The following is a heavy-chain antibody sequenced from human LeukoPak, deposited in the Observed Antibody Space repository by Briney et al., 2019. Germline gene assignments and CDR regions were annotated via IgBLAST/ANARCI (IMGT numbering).Heavy chain of an antibody. CDR1: GGSISSGSYY. CDR3: ARAGSTSCYTCFGAFDI. D-gene: IGHD2-2*02. Sequence: PSETLSLTCTVSGGSISSGSYYWSWIRQPAGKGLEWIGRIYTSGSTNYNPSLKSRVTIPVDTSKNQFSLKLSSVTAADTAVYYCARAGSTSCYTCFGAFDIWGQGTMVTVSS. V-gene: IGHV4-61*02. J-gene: IGHJ3*02. CDR2: IYTSGST.